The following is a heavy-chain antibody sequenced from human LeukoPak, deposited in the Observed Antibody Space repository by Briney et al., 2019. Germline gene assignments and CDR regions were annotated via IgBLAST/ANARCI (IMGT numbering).Heavy chain of an antibody. CDR2: IIPIFGTA. V-gene: IGHV1-69*13. J-gene: IGHJ5*02. CDR3: ARGPHIVVVPAAHPYNWFDP. Sequence: GASVKVSCKASGGTFSSYAISWVRQAPGQGLEWMGGIIPIFGTANYAQKFQGRVTITADESTSTAYMELSSLRSEDTAVYYCARGPHIVVVPAAHPYNWFDPWGQGTLVTVSS. CDR1: GGTFSSYA. D-gene: IGHD2-2*01.